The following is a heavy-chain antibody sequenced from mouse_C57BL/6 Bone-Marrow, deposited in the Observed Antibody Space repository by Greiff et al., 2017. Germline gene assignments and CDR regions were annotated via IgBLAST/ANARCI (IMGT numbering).Heavy chain of an antibody. Sequence: EVQLQQSGPVLVKPGASVKMSCKASGYTFPDYYMNWVKQSHGKSLEWIGVINPYNGGTSYNQKFKGKATLTVDTSSSPAYMELSSLTSEDSAVYFCAREEDIYYGIPYAMDYWGQGTSVTVSS. J-gene: IGHJ4*01. CDR3: AREEDIYYGIPYAMDY. D-gene: IGHD2-1*01. CDR2: INPYNGGT. CDR1: GYTFPDYY. V-gene: IGHV1-19*01.